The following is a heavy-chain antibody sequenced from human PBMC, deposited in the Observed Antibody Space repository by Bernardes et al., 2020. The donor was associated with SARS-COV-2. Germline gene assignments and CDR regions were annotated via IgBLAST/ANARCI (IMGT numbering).Heavy chain of an antibody. D-gene: IGHD4-4*01. J-gene: IGHJ6*02. CDR3: AREREDDYSNYSGMDV. V-gene: IGHV1-2*02. CDR1: GYTFTGYY. Sequence: SVKVSCKASGYTFTGYYMHWVRQAPGHGLEWMGWINPNSGGPNYAQKFQGRVTMTRDTSISTAYMELSRLRSDDTAVYYCAREREDDYSNYSGMDVWGQGTTVTVSS. CDR2: INPNSGGP.